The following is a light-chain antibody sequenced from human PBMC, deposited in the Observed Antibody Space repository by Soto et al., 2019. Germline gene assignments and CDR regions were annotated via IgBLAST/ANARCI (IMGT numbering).Light chain of an antibody. CDR1: QSVFQSFPRKNL. Sequence: IVMTQSPDSLAVCLGERATINCRSSQSVFQSFPRKNLIAWYQQKPGQPPKLLFYWASARESGVPDRFSVSESGTDFTLTINSLQAEDVAVYYCHQYYRRPHTFGGGTKLETK. V-gene: IGKV4-1*01. CDR2: WAS. CDR3: HQYYRRPHT. J-gene: IGKJ2*01.